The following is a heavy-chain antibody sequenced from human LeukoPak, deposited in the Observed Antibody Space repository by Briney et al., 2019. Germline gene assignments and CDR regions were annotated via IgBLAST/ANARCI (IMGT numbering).Heavy chain of an antibody. D-gene: IGHD1-26*01. V-gene: IGHV4-39*01. CDR3: AKSGGYGLIDY. J-gene: IGHJ4*02. Sequence: PSETLSLTCAVSGASISGSGYYWGWIRQPPGKGLEWIGNIYYSGSTYYNASLQSRVTISIDTSKNQFSLRLNSVTAADTAMYYCAKSGGYGLIDYWGQGTLVTVSS. CDR2: IYYSGST. CDR1: GASISGSGYY.